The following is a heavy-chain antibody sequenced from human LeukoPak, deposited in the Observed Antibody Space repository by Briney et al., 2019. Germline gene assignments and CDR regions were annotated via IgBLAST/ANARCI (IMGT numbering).Heavy chain of an antibody. Sequence: SETLSLTCAVYGGSFSGYYWSWIRQPPGKGLEWIGEINHSGSTNYNPSLKGRVTISVDTSKNQFSLKLSSVTAADTAVYYCARVLLGWYYFDYWGQGTLVTVSS. CDR1: GGSFSGYY. V-gene: IGHV4-34*01. CDR2: INHSGST. D-gene: IGHD6-19*01. J-gene: IGHJ4*02. CDR3: ARVLLGWYYFDY.